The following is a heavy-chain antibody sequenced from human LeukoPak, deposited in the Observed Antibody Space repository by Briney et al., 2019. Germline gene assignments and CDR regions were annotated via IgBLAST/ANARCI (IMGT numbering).Heavy chain of an antibody. Sequence: GGSLRLSCAASGFTFSSYAMCWVRQAPGKGLEWVSAISGSGSSTYYADSVKGRFTISRDNSKNTLYLQMNRLRVEDTAVYYCAKRGGLPPLDYYYYYMDVWGKGTTVTVSS. J-gene: IGHJ6*03. CDR3: AKRGGLPPLDYYYYYMDV. D-gene: IGHD2-21*02. CDR1: GFTFSSYA. CDR2: ISGSGSST. V-gene: IGHV3-23*01.